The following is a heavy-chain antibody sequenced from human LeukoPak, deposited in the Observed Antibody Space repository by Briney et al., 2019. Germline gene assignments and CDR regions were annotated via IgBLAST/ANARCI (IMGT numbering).Heavy chain of an antibody. V-gene: IGHV3-23*01. Sequence: KPGGSLRLSCAASGFTFSSYAMSWVRQAPGKGLEWVSVISGSGGNTYYADSVKGRFTISRDSSKNTLYLQMNNLRAEDTAVYYCAKSRSSYISYYYYMDVWGKGTTVTVSS. CDR3: AKSRSSYISYYYYMDV. CDR2: ISGSGGNT. J-gene: IGHJ6*03. D-gene: IGHD3-10*01. CDR1: GFTFSSYA.